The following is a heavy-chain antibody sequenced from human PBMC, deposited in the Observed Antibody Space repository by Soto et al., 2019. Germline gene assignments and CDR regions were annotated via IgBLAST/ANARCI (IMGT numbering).Heavy chain of an antibody. J-gene: IGHJ6*02. Sequence: PSETLSLTCTVSGGSVSTGSYDWSWIPQPPGKGLEWIGKIFFTGSAHYNPSLRNRVTMSVDTSKDQFSLTLTSVTAADTAVYYCARDGHGMDVWGQGTTVTVSS. CDR1: GGSVSTGSYD. CDR3: ARDGHGMDV. V-gene: IGHV4-61*01. CDR2: IFFTGSA.